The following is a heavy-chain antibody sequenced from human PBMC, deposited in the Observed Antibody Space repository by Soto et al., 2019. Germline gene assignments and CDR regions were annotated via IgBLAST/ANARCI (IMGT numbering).Heavy chain of an antibody. CDR2: IRAYNGNT. D-gene: IGHD6-13*01. J-gene: IGHJ4*02. Sequence: QVQLVQSGAEVKKPGASVKVSCKASGYTFSSYGISWVRQAPGQGLESMGRIRAYNGNTNYAQKRQGRITMTTDTSTSTAYMEVRSLRSDDTAVYCARSIAAAVYLDYWGQGTLVTVSS. V-gene: IGHV1-18*01. CDR3: ARSIAAAVYLDY. CDR1: GYTFSSYG.